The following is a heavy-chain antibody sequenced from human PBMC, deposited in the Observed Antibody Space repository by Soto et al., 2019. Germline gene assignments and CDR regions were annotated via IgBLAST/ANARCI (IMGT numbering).Heavy chain of an antibody. CDR3: AKYVLGYWYFDL. V-gene: IGHV4-39*01. CDR2: IYYSGST. Sequence: QLQLQESGPGLVKPSETLSLTCTVSGGSISSSSYYWGWIRQPPGKGLEWIGRIYYSGSTYYNPSVKSRVTTSVDTTKNQYSLKLSSVTAADTAVYYCAKYVLGYWYFDLWGRGTLVTVSS. J-gene: IGHJ2*01. CDR1: GGSISSSSYY. D-gene: IGHD3-16*01.